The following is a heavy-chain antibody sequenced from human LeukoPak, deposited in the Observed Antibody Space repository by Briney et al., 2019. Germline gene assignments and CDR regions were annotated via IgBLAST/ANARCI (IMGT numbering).Heavy chain of an antibody. Sequence: PSETLSLTCAVYGGSFSGYYWSWIRQPPGKGLEWIGEINHSGSTNYNPSLKSRVTISVDTSKNQFSLKLSSVTAADTAVYYCARGRRYYDSSGTSRPFYYWGQGTLVTVSS. CDR1: GGSFSGYY. J-gene: IGHJ4*02. CDR3: ARGRRYYDSSGTSRPFYY. V-gene: IGHV4-34*01. D-gene: IGHD3-22*01. CDR2: INHSGST.